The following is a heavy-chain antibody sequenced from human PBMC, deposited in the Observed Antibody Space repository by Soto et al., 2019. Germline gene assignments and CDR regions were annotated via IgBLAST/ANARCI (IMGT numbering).Heavy chain of an antibody. V-gene: IGHV4-59*08. CDR3: ARRITALEIFDS. CDR1: GGSLSSYY. Sequence: PSETLSLTCTVSGGSLSSYYWSWIRQPPGKGLEWVGFTYYTGITTYNPSLKSRVSISVDTSKNQFSLKLTSVTPADTAVYYCARRITALEIFDSWGQGTLVTVSS. J-gene: IGHJ4*02. CDR2: TYYTGIT. D-gene: IGHD3-10*01.